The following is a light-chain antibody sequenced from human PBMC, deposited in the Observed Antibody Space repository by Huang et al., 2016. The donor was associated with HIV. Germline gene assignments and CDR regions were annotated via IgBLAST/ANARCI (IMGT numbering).Light chain of an antibody. J-gene: IGKJ3*01. V-gene: IGKV3-11*01. Sequence: EIVLTQSPATLSLSPGERATLSCRASPSVSNYLAWYQQKPGQAPRLLIYDASNRATGSPARCSGSGCGTDFTLTISSREPEDFAVYYCQQRSNWPVFTFGPGTKVDIK. CDR1: PSVSNY. CDR3: QQRSNWPVFT. CDR2: DAS.